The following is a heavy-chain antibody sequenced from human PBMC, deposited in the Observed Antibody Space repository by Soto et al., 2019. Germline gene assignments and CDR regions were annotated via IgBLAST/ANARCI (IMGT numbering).Heavy chain of an antibody. V-gene: IGHV3-74*01. D-gene: IGHD6-6*01. CDR1: GFTFSSYW. CDR2: INIDGSST. CDR3: ASQYSSSRYFDY. Sequence: GGSLRLSCAASGFTFSSYWMHWVRLAPGRGLVWVSRINIDGSSTNYADSVKGRFTISRDNAKNTLYLQMNSLRAEETAVSYCASQYSSSRYFDYCGQGTLVTVSS. J-gene: IGHJ4*02.